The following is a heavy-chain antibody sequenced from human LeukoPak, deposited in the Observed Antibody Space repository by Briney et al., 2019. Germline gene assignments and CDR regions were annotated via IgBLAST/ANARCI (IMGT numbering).Heavy chain of an antibody. V-gene: IGHV3-23*01. CDR3: AKGAHGVYDY. CDR2: ISSSSAGT. J-gene: IGHJ4*02. D-gene: IGHD4-17*01. Sequence: PGGSLRLSCAASGFTFSSYAMSWVRQAPGKGLEWVSAISSSSAGTYYADSVKGRFTISRDNSRDTLYLQMSSLRAEDTALYYCAKGAHGVYDYWGQGTLVTVSS. CDR1: GFTFSSYA.